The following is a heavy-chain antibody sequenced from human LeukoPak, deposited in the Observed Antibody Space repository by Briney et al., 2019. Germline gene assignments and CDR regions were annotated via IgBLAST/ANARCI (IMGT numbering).Heavy chain of an antibody. J-gene: IGHJ6*02. V-gene: IGHV1-69*13. CDR3: ARDPPRTLDYYYGMDV. CDR1: GGTFISYA. CDR2: IIPIFGTA. Sequence: SVKVSCKASGGTFISYAISWVRQAPGQGLEWMGGIIPIFGTANYAQKFQGRVTITADESTSTAYMELSSLRSEDTAVYYCARDPPRTLDYYYGMDVWGQGTTVTVSS.